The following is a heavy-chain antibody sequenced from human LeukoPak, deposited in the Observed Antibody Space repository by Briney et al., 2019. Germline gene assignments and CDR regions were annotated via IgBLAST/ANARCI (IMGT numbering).Heavy chain of an antibody. V-gene: IGHV3-21*01. J-gene: IGHJ4*02. D-gene: IGHD5-18*01. CDR1: GFTFSSNA. CDR2: ISSSSSSI. CDR3: TRASGDIVETATMGSY. Sequence: GGSLRLSCAASGFTFSSNAMSWVRQAPGKGLEWVSSISSSSSSIYYADSVKGRFTISRDNAKNSLYLQMNSLRAEDTAVYYCTRASGDIVETATMGSYWGQGTLVTVSS.